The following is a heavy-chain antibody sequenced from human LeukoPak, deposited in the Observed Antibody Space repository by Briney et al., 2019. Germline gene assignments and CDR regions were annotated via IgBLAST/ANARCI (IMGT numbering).Heavy chain of an antibody. J-gene: IGHJ4*02. CDR2: IGGSGSTT. Sequence: GGSLRLSCAASGFTFSSYAMSWLRQAPAKGLEWVSAIGGSGSTTYYADSVKGRFTISRDNSKNTVLLQMNSLRAEDTAVYYCAPRGYPTVFHYWGQGTLVTVSS. V-gene: IGHV3-23*01. CDR3: APRGYPTVFHY. CDR1: GFTFSSYA. D-gene: IGHD3-10*01.